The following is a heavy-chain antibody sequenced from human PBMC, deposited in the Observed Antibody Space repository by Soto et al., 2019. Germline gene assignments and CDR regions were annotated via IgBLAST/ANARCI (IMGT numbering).Heavy chain of an antibody. J-gene: IGHJ6*02. CDR1: GGTFSSYA. V-gene: IGHV1-69*01. CDR3: ARDAGDVDLSRYYGMDV. Sequence: QVQLVQSGAEVKKPGSSVKVSCKASGGTFSSYAISWVRQAPGQGLEWMGGIIPIFGTANYAQKFQGRVTITADESTSTAYMELSSLRSEDTAVYYCARDAGDVDLSRYYGMDVWGQGTTVTVSS. CDR2: IIPIFGTA. D-gene: IGHD2-21*02.